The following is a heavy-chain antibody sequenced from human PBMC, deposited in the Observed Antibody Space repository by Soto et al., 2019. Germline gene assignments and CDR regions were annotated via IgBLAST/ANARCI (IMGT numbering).Heavy chain of an antibody. CDR2: TRNKANSYST. CDR1: GFTFSDHY. Sequence: EVQLVESGGGLVQPRGSLRLSCAASGFTFSDHYMDWVRQAPGKGLEWVGRTRNKANSYSTEYAASVRGRFTISRDESKNSLYLQMNSLKTEDTAVYYCVRTSHYGSGSWNFDYWGQGTLVTVSS. J-gene: IGHJ4*02. D-gene: IGHD3-10*01. V-gene: IGHV3-72*01. CDR3: VRTSHYGSGSWNFDY.